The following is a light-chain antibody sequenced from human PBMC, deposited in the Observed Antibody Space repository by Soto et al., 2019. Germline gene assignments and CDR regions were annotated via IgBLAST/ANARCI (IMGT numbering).Light chain of an antibody. V-gene: IGKV1-5*01. CDR3: QQYSSSTT. CDR1: RSISPW. CDR2: GAS. J-gene: IGKJ5*01. Sequence: DIQMNQSPSTLSASVGDRVTIACRASRSISPWLAWYQQKPGKPPKLLIYGASSLAAGVPSRFSGSGSGTDFTLTISSLQPDDFASYYCQQYSSSTTFDQGTRLEI.